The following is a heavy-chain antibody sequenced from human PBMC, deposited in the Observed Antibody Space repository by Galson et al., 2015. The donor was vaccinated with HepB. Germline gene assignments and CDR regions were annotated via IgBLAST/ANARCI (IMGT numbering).Heavy chain of an antibody. CDR1: GYSFTSYW. D-gene: IGHD3-10*01. Sequence: QSGAEVKKPGESLRISCKGSGYSFTSYWISWVRQMPGKGLEWMGRIDPSDSYTNYSPSFQGHVTISADKSISTAYLQWSSLKASDTAMYYCARHSGPWEINYWTFDDGSGSYYGYWGQGTLVTVSS. J-gene: IGHJ4*02. V-gene: IGHV5-10-1*01. CDR3: ARHSGPWEINYWTFDDGSGSYYGY. CDR2: IDPSDSYT.